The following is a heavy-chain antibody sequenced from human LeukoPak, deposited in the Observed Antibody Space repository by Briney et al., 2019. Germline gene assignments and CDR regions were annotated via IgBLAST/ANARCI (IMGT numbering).Heavy chain of an antibody. CDR1: GYTFTNYD. V-gene: IGHV1-46*01. D-gene: IGHD6-19*01. CDR2: INPSDGST. J-gene: IGHJ4*02. CDR3: ARELAGVDY. Sequence: ASVKVSCKASGYTFTNYDMHWVRQAPGQGLEWMGIINPSDGSTRYAQKFQGRVTMTRDTSTSTVYMEVRSLRSEDTAVYYCARELAGVDYWGQGTLVTVSS.